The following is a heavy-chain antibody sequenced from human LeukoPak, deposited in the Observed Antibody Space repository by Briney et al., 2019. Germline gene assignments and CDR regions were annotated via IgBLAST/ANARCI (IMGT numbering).Heavy chain of an antibody. J-gene: IGHJ5*02. D-gene: IGHD4-17*01. CDR3: ARGLAPETHSVTRNWFDP. CDR1: EYSFTDYY. CDR2: INPIFGTA. Sequence: SVKVSCKASEYSFTDYYIHWVRQAPGQGLEWMGWINPIFGTANYAQKFQGRVTITTDESTSTAYMELSSLRSEDTAVYYCARGLAPETHSVTRNWFDPWGQGTLVTVSS. V-gene: IGHV1-69*05.